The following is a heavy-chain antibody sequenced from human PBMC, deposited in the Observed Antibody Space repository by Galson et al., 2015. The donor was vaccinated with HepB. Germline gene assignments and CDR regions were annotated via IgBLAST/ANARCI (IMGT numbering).Heavy chain of an antibody. CDR1: GYSFTSYW. J-gene: IGHJ6*02. CDR2: IYPGDSDT. CDR3: ARGPKSACCSGGSCYSVYYYYYYGMDV. V-gene: IGHV5-51*01. Sequence: QSGAEVKKPGESLKISCKGSGYSFTSYWIGWVRQMPGKGLEWMGIIYPGDSDTRYSPSFQGQVTISADKSISTAYLQWSSLKASDTAMYYCARGPKSACCSGGSCYSVYYYYYYGMDVWGQGTTVTDSS. D-gene: IGHD2-15*01.